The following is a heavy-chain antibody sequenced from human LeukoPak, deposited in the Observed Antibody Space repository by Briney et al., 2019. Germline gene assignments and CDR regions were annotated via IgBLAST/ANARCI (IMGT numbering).Heavy chain of an antibody. CDR1: GFIVNNNY. CDR3: ARAKLLWFGELPKREKSFDY. J-gene: IGHJ4*02. Sequence: GGSLRLSCAASGFIVNNNYMSWVRQAPGKGLEWVSGIYSDGTTYYADSVRGRFTLSRDNSKNTLYLQMNSLRAEDTAVYYCARAKLLWFGELPKREKSFDYWGQGTLVTVSS. D-gene: IGHD3-10*01. CDR2: IYSDGTT. V-gene: IGHV3-53*01.